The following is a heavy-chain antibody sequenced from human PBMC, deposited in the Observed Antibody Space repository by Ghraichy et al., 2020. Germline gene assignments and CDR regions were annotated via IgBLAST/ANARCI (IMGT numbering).Heavy chain of an antibody. CDR3: ARNKTGSLSGWFDP. CDR1: GGSMSTSADY. J-gene: IGHJ5*02. Sequence: SETLSLTCTVSGGSMSTSADYWGWIRQPPGKRLEWIGSIYNSVSTHYNPSLRSRVTISVDPSKDQFSLRLTSVTASDTAAYYCARNKTGSLSGWFDPLGPVLLFTVSS. CDR2: IYNSVST. V-gene: IGHV4-39*01. D-gene: IGHD6-6*01.